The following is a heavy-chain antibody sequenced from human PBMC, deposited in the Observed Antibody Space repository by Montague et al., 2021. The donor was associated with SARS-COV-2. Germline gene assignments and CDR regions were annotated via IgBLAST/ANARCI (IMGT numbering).Heavy chain of an antibody. CDR1: GGSISSSSYY. CDR3: ARHLRYGVYQCFDY. J-gene: IGHJ4*02. V-gene: IGHV4-39*01. D-gene: IGHD5/OR15-5a*01. Sequence: SETLSLTCTVSGGSISSSSYYWGRLRQPPGKGLEWIGSHYYSGSTYSNPSLQSRVTISADTSKNQFSLKLSSVTAADTAVYYCARHLRYGVYQCFDYWGQGTLVTVSS. CDR2: HYYSGST.